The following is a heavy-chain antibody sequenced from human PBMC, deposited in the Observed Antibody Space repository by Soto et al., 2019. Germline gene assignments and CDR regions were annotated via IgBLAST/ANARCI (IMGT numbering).Heavy chain of an antibody. J-gene: IGHJ4*02. CDR3: ARGSAVADGFDS. CDR1: GGTFKSYA. D-gene: IGHD6-19*01. Sequence: QVQLEQSGAEVKRPGFSVKVSCNASGGTFKSYAISWVRQAPGQGLEWMGGIIPIFEAANYAQKFQGIVTFSADESTSTAYMELRSLRSEDTAVYYCARGSAVADGFDSWGQGTLVTVSS. CDR2: IIPIFEAA. V-gene: IGHV1-69*01.